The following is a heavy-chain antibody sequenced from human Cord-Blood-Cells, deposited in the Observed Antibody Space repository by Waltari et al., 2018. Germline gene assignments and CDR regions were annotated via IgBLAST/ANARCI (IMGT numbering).Heavy chain of an antibody. Sequence: QVQLVQSGAEVKKPGASVTVSCKASGYTFTGYHMHWVRQAPGQGLEWMGWINPNSGGTNYAQKFQGRVTMTRDTSISTAYMELSRLRSDDTAVYYCARGDITIFGVVIPNWFDPWGQGTLVTVSS. CDR3: ARGDITIFGVVIPNWFDP. CDR1: GYTFTGYH. CDR2: INPNSGGT. J-gene: IGHJ5*02. V-gene: IGHV1-2*02. D-gene: IGHD3-3*01.